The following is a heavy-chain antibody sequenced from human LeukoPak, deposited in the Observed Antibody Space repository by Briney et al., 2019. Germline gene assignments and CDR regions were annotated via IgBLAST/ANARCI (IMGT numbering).Heavy chain of an antibody. V-gene: IGHV3-53*05. J-gene: IGHJ4*02. CDR1: GFTVSSSS. CDR2: IYSGGGT. Sequence: GGSLRLSCAVSGFTVSSSSMSWIRQAPGKGLEWVSVIYSGGGTYYAESVKGRFTISRDNSKNTLYLQMNGLRAEDTAVYYCATSREGAYSGRTGGFDYWGQGTLVTVSS. D-gene: IGHD1-26*01. CDR3: ATSREGAYSGRTGGFDY.